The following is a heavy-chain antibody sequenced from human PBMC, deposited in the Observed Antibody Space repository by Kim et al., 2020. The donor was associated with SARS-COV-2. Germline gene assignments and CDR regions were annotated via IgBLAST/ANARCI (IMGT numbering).Heavy chain of an antibody. D-gene: IGHD2-8*02. CDR2: IWYDGNNK. V-gene: IGHV3-33*01. CDR3: ARDFRGYRWESIDYYY. J-gene: IGHJ6*03. CDR1: GFTFSSYG. Sequence: GGSLRLSCAASGFTFSSYGMHWVRQAPGKGLEWVALIWYDGNNKYYADSVKGRFTISRDNSKNTLYLQMNIRRAEETAVYCGARDFRGYRWESIDYYY.